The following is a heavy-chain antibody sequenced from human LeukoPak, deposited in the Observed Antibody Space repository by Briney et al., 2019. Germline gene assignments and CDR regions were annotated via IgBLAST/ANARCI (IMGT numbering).Heavy chain of an antibody. V-gene: IGHV4-4*07. CDR3: ARGSRELATIFDR. J-gene: IGHJ4*02. D-gene: IGHD5-24*01. Sequence: PSETLSLTCSVSGGSIDSYYWHWIRQPAGKGLEWIGRIYTNGNNNYNPSLKRRVTMSVDTSKNQVSLQLSSVTAADTAVYYCARGSRELATIFDRWGQGTLVTVSS. CDR2: IYTNGNN. CDR1: GGSIDSYY.